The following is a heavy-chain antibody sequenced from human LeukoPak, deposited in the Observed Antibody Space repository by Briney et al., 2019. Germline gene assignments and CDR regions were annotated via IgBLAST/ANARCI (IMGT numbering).Heavy chain of an antibody. CDR3: ATNAPTVTTDRSFGY. D-gene: IGHD4-17*01. J-gene: IGHJ4*02. CDR1: GVSINSDAYY. CDR2: VYYSGTT. V-gene: IGHV4-31*03. Sequence: SQTLSLACTVSGVSINSDAYYWTWIRQRPGMGLEWIGYVYYSGTTYYSPSLKSRVTISVDTSKNQFSLKLSSVTAADTAVYYCATNAPTVTTDRSFGYWGQGTLVTVSS.